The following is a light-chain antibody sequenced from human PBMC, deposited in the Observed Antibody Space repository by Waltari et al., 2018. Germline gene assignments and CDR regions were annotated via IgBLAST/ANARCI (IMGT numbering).Light chain of an antibody. V-gene: IGKV3-11*01. Sequence: EIVLTQSPGTLSLSPGERATLSCRASQSVSNMLAWYQQKPGQAPRLHIYDTSNRATGIPARFSGSGSGTDFTHTISSLEPEDFAVYYCQQRSNWPPTFGQGTKVEI. J-gene: IGKJ1*01. CDR2: DTS. CDR1: QSVSNM. CDR3: QQRSNWPPT.